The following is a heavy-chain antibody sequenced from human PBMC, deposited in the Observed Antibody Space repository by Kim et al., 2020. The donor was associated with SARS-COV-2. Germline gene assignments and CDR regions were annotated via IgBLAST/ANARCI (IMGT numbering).Heavy chain of an antibody. V-gene: IGHV3-74*03. CDR3: ASVLRGNSGVDM. Sequence: GGSLRLSCAASGFTFGSKGMHWVRQPPGKGLVWVSHINSDGGTTSYADSVKGRFTISRDNAKNSLYLQMNSLRQDDTAVYYCASVLRGNSGVDMWGQGTMVTVSS. D-gene: IGHD1-26*01. CDR2: INSDGGTT. CDR1: GFTFGSKG. J-gene: IGHJ3*02.